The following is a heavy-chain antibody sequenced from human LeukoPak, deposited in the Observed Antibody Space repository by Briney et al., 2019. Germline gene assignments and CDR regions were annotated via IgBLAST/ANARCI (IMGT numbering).Heavy chain of an antibody. CDR2: ISGSGGST. CDR1: GFTFSSYA. J-gene: IGHJ4*02. Sequence: GGSLRLSCAASGFTFSSYAMSWVRQAPGKGLEWASAISGSGGSTYYADSVKGRFTISRDNSKNALYLQMNSLRAEDTAVYYCAKGAGVVVITAVCFDYWGQGTLVTVSS. CDR3: AKGAGVVVITAVCFDY. D-gene: IGHD3-22*01. V-gene: IGHV3-23*01.